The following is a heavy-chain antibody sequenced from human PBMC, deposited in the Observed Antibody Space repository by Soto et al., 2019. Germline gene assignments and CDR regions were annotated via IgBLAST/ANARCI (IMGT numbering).Heavy chain of an antibody. CDR1: GFTFSGSA. D-gene: IGHD4-4*01. V-gene: IGHV3-73*02. Sequence: EVQLVESGGGLVQPGGSLKLSCAASGFTFSGSAMHWVRQAPGKGLEWVGRIRSKANSYATAYAASVKGRFTISRDDSKNTAYLQMNSLKTEDTAVYYCHHNDYSNRTPDYWGQGTLVTVSS. CDR2: IRSKANSYAT. CDR3: HHNDYSNRTPDY. J-gene: IGHJ4*02.